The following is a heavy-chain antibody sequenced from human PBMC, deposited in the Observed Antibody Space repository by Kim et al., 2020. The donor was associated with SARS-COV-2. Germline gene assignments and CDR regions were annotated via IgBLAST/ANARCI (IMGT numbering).Heavy chain of an antibody. CDR1: GFTFSSYG. D-gene: IGHD4-17*01. CDR3: AKDRVTTLVWALDY. J-gene: IGHJ4*02. V-gene: IGHV3-30*18. CDR2: ISYDGSNK. Sequence: GGSLRLSCAASGFTFSSYGMHWVRQAPGKGLEWVAVISYDGSNKYYADSVKGRFTISRDNSKNTLYLQMNSLRAEDTAVYYCAKDRVTTLVWALDYWGQGTLVTVSS.